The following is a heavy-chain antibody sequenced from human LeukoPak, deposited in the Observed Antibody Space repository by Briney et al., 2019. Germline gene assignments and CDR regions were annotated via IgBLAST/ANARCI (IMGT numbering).Heavy chain of an antibody. D-gene: IGHD4-23*01. CDR1: GYTFRNYA. CDR3: ARGRHNYGGNSPASY. CDR2: INTNTGNP. Sequence: ASVKVSCKASGYTFRNYAINWVRQAPGQGLEWMGWINTNTGNPTYAQGFTGRFVFSLDTSVSTTYLQISSLKAEDTAVYYCARGRHNYGGNSPASYWGQGTLVTVSS. V-gene: IGHV7-4-1*02. J-gene: IGHJ4*02.